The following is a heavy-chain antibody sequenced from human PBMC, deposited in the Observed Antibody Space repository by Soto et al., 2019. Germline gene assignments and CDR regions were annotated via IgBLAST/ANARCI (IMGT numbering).Heavy chain of an antibody. Sequence: GGSLRLSCVASGFTFSDYNMNWVRQAPGKGLEWVSFISGRSNTIYYADSVKGRFTISRDNAKNSLYLQMNSLRDEDTAVYYCARESAALNWFDPWGQGTLVTVSS. J-gene: IGHJ5*02. CDR2: ISGRSNTI. D-gene: IGHD2-2*01. CDR3: ARESAALNWFDP. V-gene: IGHV3-48*02. CDR1: GFTFSDYN.